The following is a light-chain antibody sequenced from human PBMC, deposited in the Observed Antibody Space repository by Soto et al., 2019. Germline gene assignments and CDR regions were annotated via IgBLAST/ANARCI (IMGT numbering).Light chain of an antibody. J-gene: IGLJ2*01. CDR2: EVS. V-gene: IGLV2-14*01. CDR3: SSYTSTITPDVG. CDR1: SRDVGGYNY. Sequence: QSLHTQHDSVCGSPGQSITISCTGTSRDVGGYNYVSWYQHHPVKAPKLMIYEVSNRPSGVSNRFSGSKSGNTASLTIYGLQAEDEADYYCSSYTSTITPDVGFGGGTKVTVL.